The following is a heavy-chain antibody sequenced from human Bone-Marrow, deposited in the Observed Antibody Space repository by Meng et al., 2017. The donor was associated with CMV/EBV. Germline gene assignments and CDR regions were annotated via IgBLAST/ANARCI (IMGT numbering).Heavy chain of an antibody. CDR2: IYYSGST. V-gene: IGHV4-39*01. CDR1: GGSISSSSYY. CDR3: ARHGEMAVVPDA. Sequence: GSLRLSCTVSGGSISSSSYYWGWIRQPPGKGLEWIGSIYYSGSTYYNPSLKSRVTISVDTSKNQFSLKLSSVTAADTAVYYCARHGEMAVVPDAWGQGTLVTVSS. D-gene: IGHD2-2*01. J-gene: IGHJ4*02.